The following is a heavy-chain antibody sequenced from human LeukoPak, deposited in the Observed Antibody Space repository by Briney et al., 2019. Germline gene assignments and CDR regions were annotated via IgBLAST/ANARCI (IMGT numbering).Heavy chain of an antibody. Sequence: GRSLRPSCAASGFTFSSYSLSWVRQAPGKGLEWVSSISSSSTYIYYADSMRGRFTISRDNAKNSLYLQMNSLRVEDTAVYYCVRDRGVRITGTTGYWGQGTLVTVSS. CDR1: GFTFSSYS. J-gene: IGHJ4*02. D-gene: IGHD1-7*01. CDR3: VRDRGVRITGTTGY. CDR2: ISSSSTYI. V-gene: IGHV3-21*01.